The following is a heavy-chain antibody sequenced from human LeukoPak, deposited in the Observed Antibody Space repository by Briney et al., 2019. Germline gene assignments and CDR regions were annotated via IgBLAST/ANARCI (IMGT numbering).Heavy chain of an antibody. J-gene: IGHJ4*02. CDR2: MNPNSGNT. D-gene: IGHD6-19*01. Sequence: GASVKVSCKASGYTFTSYDINWVRQATGQGLEWMGWMNPNSGNTGYAQKFQGRVTMTRNTSISTAYMELSSLRSEDTTVYYCARGQFIAVAASDYWGQGTLVTVSS. CDR3: ARGQFIAVAASDY. CDR1: GYTFTSYD. V-gene: IGHV1-8*01.